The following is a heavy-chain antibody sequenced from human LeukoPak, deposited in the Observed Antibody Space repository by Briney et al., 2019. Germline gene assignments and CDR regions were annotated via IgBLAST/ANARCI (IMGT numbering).Heavy chain of an antibody. V-gene: IGHV3-21*01. J-gene: IGHJ4*02. D-gene: IGHD5-24*01. CDR2: ISGSGSYI. CDR1: GFTFSTYS. Sequence: GRSLRLSCAASGFTFSTYSMNWVRQAPGKGLEWVSYISGSGSYIYYADSVKGRFTISRDNGKNSLYLQMNSLRAEDTAVYYCAMATDSYQFDYWGQGTLVTVSS. CDR3: AMATDSYQFDY.